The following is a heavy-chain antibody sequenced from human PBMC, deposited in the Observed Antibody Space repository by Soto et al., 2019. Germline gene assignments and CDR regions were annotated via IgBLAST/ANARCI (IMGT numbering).Heavy chain of an antibody. CDR3: ARGEPSSDI. J-gene: IGHJ3*02. V-gene: IGHV3-21*01. CDR2: ISDSGSYI. CDR1: GVTFSSYT. Sequence: GGSLRLSCGASGVTFSSYTMSWVRQAPGKGLEGVAYISDSGSYIYYADSVKGRFTVSRDNAKNSLYLQMNRLSAVHTAIFYCARGEPSSDISGQGTMVTVSS.